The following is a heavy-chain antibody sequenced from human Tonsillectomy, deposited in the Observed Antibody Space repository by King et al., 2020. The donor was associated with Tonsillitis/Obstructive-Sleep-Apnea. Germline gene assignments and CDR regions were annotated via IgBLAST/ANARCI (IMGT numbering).Heavy chain of an antibody. CDR1: GLSVMTNY. CDR3: ASGKTWLSS. D-gene: IGHD5-24*01. V-gene: IGHV3-53*01. Sequence: QRVESGGGLIQPGGSLRLSCAASGLSVMTNYMTWVRQAPGKGLEWVSVIYAGGSPNYADSVTGRFTISRDYSKNTVDLQMKSLRDEDTAMYYCASGKTWLSSWGQGTLVTVSA. J-gene: IGHJ4*02. CDR2: IYAGGSP.